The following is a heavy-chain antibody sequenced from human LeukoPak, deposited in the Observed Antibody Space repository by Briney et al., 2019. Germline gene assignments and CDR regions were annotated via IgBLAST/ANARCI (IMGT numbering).Heavy chain of an antibody. CDR1: GFTFGSHA. D-gene: IGHD5-18*01. CDR3: AKDHGGYSYPDYYYGMDA. V-gene: IGHV3-23*01. J-gene: IGHJ6*02. Sequence: GGSLRLSCEASGFTFGSHAMYWVRQAPGKGLEWVAGIFGSGGSPHYADSVKGRFTISRDNSKNTLYLQMNSLRAEDTAVYYCAKDHGGYSYPDYYYGMDAWGQGTTVTVSS. CDR2: IFGSGGSP.